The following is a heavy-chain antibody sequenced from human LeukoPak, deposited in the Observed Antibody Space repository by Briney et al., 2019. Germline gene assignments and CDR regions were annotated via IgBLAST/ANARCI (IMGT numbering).Heavy chain of an antibody. CDR3: ARGARGGSCYYGY. D-gene: IGHD2-15*01. CDR1: GGSISSYY. V-gene: IGHV4-59*12. CDR2: IYYSGST. J-gene: IGHJ4*02. Sequence: SETLSLTCTVSGGSISSYYWSWIRQPPGKGLEWIGFIYYSGSTYYNPSLKSRVTISVDTSKNQFSLKLSSVTAADTAVYYCARGARGGSCYYGYWGQGTLVTVSS.